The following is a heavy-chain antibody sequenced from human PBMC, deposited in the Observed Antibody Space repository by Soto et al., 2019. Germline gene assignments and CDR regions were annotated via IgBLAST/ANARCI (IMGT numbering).Heavy chain of an antibody. CDR3: AKDSSWNYVLGAFDF. CDR2: VSGSGDNT. D-gene: IGHD1-7*01. Sequence: PXGSLILTCLASGVTFSSHAMNWVRQAPGKGLEWVSAVSGSGDNTYYADFVEGRFTISRDDSKNTLYLQMSSLRAEDTALYYCAKDSSWNYVLGAFDFWGQGPMVTVSS. J-gene: IGHJ3*01. CDR1: GVTFSSHA. V-gene: IGHV3-23*01.